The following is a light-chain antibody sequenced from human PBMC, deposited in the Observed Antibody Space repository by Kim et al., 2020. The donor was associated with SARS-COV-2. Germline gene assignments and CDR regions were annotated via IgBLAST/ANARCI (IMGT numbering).Light chain of an antibody. CDR3: QVWDSSWV. CDR1: NIGSKS. V-gene: IGLV3-21*04. Sequence: SYELTQPPSVSVAPGKTARITCGGNNIGSKSVHWYQQKPGQAPALVIYYDSDRPSGIPERFSGSNSGNTATLTISRVEAGDEADYYCQVWDSSWVFGGGTKLTVL. CDR2: YDS. J-gene: IGLJ3*02.